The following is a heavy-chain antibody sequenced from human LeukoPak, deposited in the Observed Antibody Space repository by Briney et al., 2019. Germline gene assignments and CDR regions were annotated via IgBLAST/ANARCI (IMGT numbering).Heavy chain of an antibody. D-gene: IGHD2-2*01. CDR3: ARGPVDRLYCSSTSCHGGWFDP. CDR2: IYHSGST. Sequence: SETLSLPCAVYGGSFSGYYWSWIRQPPGRGLEWIGDIYHSGSTNYNPSLKSRVTLSVETSKKQFSLKMRPVTAADTDLYDCARGPVDRLYCSSTSCHGGWFDPWGQGTLVTVSS. J-gene: IGHJ5*02. V-gene: IGHV4-34*01. CDR1: GGSFSGYY.